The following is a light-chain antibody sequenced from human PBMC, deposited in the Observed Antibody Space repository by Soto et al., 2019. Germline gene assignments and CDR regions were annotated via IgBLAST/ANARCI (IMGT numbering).Light chain of an antibody. CDR1: QSVSSN. CDR2: GAS. J-gene: IGKJ5*01. V-gene: IGKV3-15*01. CDR3: QQYDNCPIT. Sequence: EMVMTQSPATLSVSPGERATLSCRASQSVSSNLAWYQQKPGQAPRLLIYGASSRATGIPARFSGSESGTEFTLTISSLQSEDFAVYYCQQYDNCPITFGQGTRLEIK.